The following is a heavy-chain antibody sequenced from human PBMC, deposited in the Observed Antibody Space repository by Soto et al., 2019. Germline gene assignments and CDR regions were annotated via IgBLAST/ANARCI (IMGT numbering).Heavy chain of an antibody. Sequence: QLQLQESGPGLVKPSETLSLTCFVSGGSISSNNYYWGWIRQPPGSGLERLGSMSDRRCTYHNPSLTVRLTGSVATPKNQLSLRLTSAVAACAGGSDCASHLHPPNWGGGSLDYGGQGPLVMVSS. D-gene: IGHD7-27*01. CDR1: GGSISSNNYY. CDR3: ASHLHPPNWGGGSLDY. CDR2: MSDRRCT. J-gene: IGHJ4*02. V-gene: IGHV4-39*01.